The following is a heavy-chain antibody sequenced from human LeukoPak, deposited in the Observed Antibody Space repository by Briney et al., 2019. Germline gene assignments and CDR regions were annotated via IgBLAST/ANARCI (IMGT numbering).Heavy chain of an antibody. CDR2: ISASGGGT. V-gene: IGHV3-23*01. J-gene: IGHJ4*02. Sequence: PSETLSLTCTVSGYPLRSGYFWVWIRQPPGKGLEWVSAISASGGGTYYADSVKGRFTISRDNSRRTVFLQMSSLRAEDTAVYYCAKAPYCPNDVCRYFDYWGQGILVTVSS. CDR1: GYPLRSGY. D-gene: IGHD2-8*01. CDR3: AKAPYCPNDVCRYFDY.